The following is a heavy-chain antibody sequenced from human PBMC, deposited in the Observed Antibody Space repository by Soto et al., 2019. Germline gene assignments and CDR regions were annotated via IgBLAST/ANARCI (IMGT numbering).Heavy chain of an antibody. CDR1: GGSFSGDY. D-gene: IGHD4-4*01. CDR3: ARGMTTVTTIDY. CDR2: INHSGST. Sequence: SETLSLTCAVYGGSFSGDYWSWIRQPPGKGLEWIGEINHSGSTNYNPSLKSRVTISVDTSKNQFSLKLSSVTAADTAVYYCARGMTTVTTIDYWGQGTLVTVSS. V-gene: IGHV4-34*01. J-gene: IGHJ4*02.